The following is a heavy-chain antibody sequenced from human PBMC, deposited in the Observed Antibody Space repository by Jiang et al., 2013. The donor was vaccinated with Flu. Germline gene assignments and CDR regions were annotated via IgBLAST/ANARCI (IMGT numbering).Heavy chain of an antibody. CDR2: IKQDGSEK. Sequence: ASGFTFSSYWMSWVRPGSRKGLEWVANIKQDGSEKYYVDSVKGRFTISRDNAKNSLYLQMNSLRAEDTAVYYCARVVTYYDFWSGYQTPENWFDPWGQGTLVTVSS. J-gene: IGHJ5*02. CDR3: ARVVTYYDFWSGYQTPENWFDP. V-gene: IGHV3-7*03. CDR1: GFTFSSYW. D-gene: IGHD3-3*01.